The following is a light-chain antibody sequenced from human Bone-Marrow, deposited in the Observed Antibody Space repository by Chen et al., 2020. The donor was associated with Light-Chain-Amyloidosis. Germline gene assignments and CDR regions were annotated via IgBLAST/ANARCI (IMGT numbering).Light chain of an antibody. Sequence: SYELTQPPSVSVSPGQTARITCSGDDLPTKYAYWYQQKPGQAPVLVRQRHTERPSGISERFSGSSSGTTATLTISGVQAEDEADYHCQSADSSGTSEVIFAGGTKLTVL. CDR1: DLPTKY. CDR2: RHT. V-gene: IGLV3-25*03. J-gene: IGLJ2*01. CDR3: QSADSSGTSEVI.